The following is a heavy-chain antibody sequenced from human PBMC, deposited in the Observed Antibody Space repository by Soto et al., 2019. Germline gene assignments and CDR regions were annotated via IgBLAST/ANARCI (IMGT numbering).Heavy chain of an antibody. Sequence: ASVKVSCKASGYTFTGYYMHWVRQAPGQELEWMGWINPNSGGTNYAQKFQGRVTMTRDTSISTAYMELSRLRSDDTAVYYCAPMYSSSSQLDVWGQGTTVTVSS. V-gene: IGHV1-2*02. CDR2: INPNSGGT. D-gene: IGHD6-6*01. CDR3: APMYSSSSQLDV. J-gene: IGHJ6*02. CDR1: GYTFTGYY.